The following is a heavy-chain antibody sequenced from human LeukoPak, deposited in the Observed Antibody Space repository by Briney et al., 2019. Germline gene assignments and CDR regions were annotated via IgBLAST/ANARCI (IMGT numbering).Heavy chain of an antibody. J-gene: IGHJ4*02. CDR3: ARVRNGYSYGEKD. CDR2: IYTSGST. V-gene: IGHV4-61*02. Sequence: SQTLSLTCTVSGGSISSGSYYWSWIRQPAGKGLEWIGRIYTSGSTNYNPSLKSRVTISVDTSKNQFSLKLSSVTAADTAVYYCARVRNGYSYGEKDWGQGTQVTVSS. CDR1: GGSISSGSYY. D-gene: IGHD5-18*01.